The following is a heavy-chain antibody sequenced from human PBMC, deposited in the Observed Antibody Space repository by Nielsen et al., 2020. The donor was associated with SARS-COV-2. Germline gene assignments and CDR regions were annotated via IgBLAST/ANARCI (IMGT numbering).Heavy chain of an antibody. J-gene: IGHJ4*02. CDR2: ISYDGSNK. D-gene: IGHD3-9*01. CDR1: GFTFSSYA. CDR3: AGDGGGGYDIREGFDY. V-gene: IGHV3-30*04. Sequence: GESLKISCAASGFTFSSYAMHWVRQAPGRGLEWVAVISYDGSNKYYADSVKGRFTISRDNSKNTLYLQMNSLRAEDTAIYYCAGDGGGGYDIREGFDYWGQGTLVTVSS.